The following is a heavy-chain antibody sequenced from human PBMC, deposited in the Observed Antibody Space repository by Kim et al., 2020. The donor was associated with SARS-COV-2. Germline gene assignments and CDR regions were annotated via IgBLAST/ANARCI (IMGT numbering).Heavy chain of an antibody. CDR2: ISSSSSYI. V-gene: IGHV3-21*01. CDR3: ARDPYGSGSYY. J-gene: IGHJ4*02. CDR1: GFTFSSYS. D-gene: IGHD3-10*01. Sequence: GGSLRLSCAASGFTFSSYSMNWVRQAPGKGLEWVSSISSSSSYIYYADSVNGRFTISRDNAKNSLYLQMNSLRAEDTAVYYCARDPYGSGSYYWGQGTLVTVSS.